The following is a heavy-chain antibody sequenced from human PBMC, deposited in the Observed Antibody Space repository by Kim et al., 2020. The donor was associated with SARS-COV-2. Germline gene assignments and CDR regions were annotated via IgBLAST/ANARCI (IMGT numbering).Heavy chain of an antibody. Sequence: GRFTISRDNSKNSLYLQMNSLRTEDTALYYCAKDRGTMVRGVIIDPCFDYWGQGTLVTVSS. D-gene: IGHD3-10*01. CDR3: AKDRGTMVRGVIIDPCFDY. V-gene: IGHV3-43*01. J-gene: IGHJ4*02.